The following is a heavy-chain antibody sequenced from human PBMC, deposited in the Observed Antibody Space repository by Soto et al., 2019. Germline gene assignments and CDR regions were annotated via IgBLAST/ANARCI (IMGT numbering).Heavy chain of an antibody. CDR2: IYYSGTT. J-gene: IGHJ5*02. Sequence: TSETLSLTCTVSGGSIRGYYWSWIRQPPGKGLEWIGYIYYSGTTNYNPSLKSRVTISVATSKNQFSLKLTSVTAADTAVYYCARRVGQLLNNWFDPWGQGTLVTVSS. V-gene: IGHV4-59*08. D-gene: IGHD2-2*01. CDR3: ARRVGQLLNNWFDP. CDR1: GGSIRGYY.